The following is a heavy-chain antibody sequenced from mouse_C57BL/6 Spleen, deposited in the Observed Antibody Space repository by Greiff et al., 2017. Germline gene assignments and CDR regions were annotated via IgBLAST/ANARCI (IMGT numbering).Heavy chain of an antibody. J-gene: IGHJ3*01. Sequence: QVQLQQSGAELVKPGASVKISCKASGYAFSSYWMNWVKQRPGKGLEWIGQIYPGDGDTNYNGKFKGKATLTADKSSSTAYMQLSSLTSEDSAVYFCARHDYGGAWFAYWGQGTLVTVSA. V-gene: IGHV1-80*01. CDR1: GYAFSSYW. CDR2: IYPGDGDT. CDR3: ARHDYGGAWFAY. D-gene: IGHD2-4*01.